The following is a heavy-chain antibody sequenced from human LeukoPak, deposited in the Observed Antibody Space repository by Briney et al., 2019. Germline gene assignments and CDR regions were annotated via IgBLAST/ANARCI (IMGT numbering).Heavy chain of an antibody. V-gene: IGHV3-53*01. CDR3: ARXNNFGSGMDV. Sequence: GGSLRLSCAASGFTISSNSMNWVRRAPGEGLQWVSVIYSGGNTYYADAVKGRFTISRDNSKNTLYLQMNSLSAEDTAIYYCARXNNFGSGMDVWGQGTTVTVSS. CDR2: IYSGGNT. CDR1: GFTISSNS. J-gene: IGHJ6*02. D-gene: IGHD3-10*01.